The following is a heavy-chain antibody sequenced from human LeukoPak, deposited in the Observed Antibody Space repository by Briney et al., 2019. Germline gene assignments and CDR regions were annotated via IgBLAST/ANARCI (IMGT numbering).Heavy chain of an antibody. V-gene: IGHV4-39*01. J-gene: IGHJ4*02. Sequence: SETLSLTCTVSGGSISSSSYYWGWIRQPPGKGLEWIGSMYYSGNTYYNPSLKSRVTISVDTSKNQFSLKLSSVTAADTAVYYCAGHGSVRFLEWLFVDYWGQGTLVTVSS. CDR3: AGHGSVRFLEWLFVDY. CDR2: MYYSGNT. CDR1: GGSISSSSYY. D-gene: IGHD3-3*01.